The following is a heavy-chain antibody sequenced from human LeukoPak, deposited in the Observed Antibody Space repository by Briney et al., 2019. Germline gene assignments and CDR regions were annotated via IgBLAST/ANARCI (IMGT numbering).Heavy chain of an antibody. CDR2: ISSSSSYT. V-gene: IGHV3-11*06. D-gene: IGHD6-19*01. Sequence: GGSLRLSCAASGFTFSDYYMSWIRQAPGKGLEWVSYISSSSSYTNYADSVKGRFTISRDNAKNPLYLQMNSLRAEDTAVYYCARGSSGWPTARFDPWGQGTLVTVSS. J-gene: IGHJ5*02. CDR1: GFTFSDYY. CDR3: ARGSSGWPTARFDP.